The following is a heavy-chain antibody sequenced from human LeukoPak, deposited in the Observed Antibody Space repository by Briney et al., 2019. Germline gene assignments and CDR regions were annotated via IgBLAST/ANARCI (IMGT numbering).Heavy chain of an antibody. CDR2: IKQDGSEE. CDR1: GFTFSSYE. D-gene: IGHD3-22*01. Sequence: GGSLRLSCAASGFTFSSYEMNWVRQAPGKGLEWVANIKQDGSEEYYVDSVKGRFTISRDNAKNSLYLQMNSLRAEDTAVYYCARWEGNGYYFDYRGQGTLVTVSS. J-gene: IGHJ4*02. CDR3: ARWEGNGYYFDY. V-gene: IGHV3-7*01.